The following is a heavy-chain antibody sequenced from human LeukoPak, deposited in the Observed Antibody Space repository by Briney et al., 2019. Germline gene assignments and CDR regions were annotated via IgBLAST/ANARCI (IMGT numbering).Heavy chain of an antibody. CDR1: GFTFSSYG. J-gene: IGHJ6*02. V-gene: IGHV3-33*01. CDR3: ARAVKLYYYGMDV. Sequence: GGSLRLSCAASGFTFSSYGMHWVRQAPGKGLEWVAVIWYDGSNKYYADSVKGRFTISRDNAKNSLYLQMNSLRAEDTAVYYCARAVKLYYYGMDVWGQGTTVTVSS. CDR2: IWYDGSNK.